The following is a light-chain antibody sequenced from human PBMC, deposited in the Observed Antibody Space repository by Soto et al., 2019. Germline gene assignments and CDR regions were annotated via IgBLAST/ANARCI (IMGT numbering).Light chain of an antibody. J-gene: IGLJ2*01. CDR1: SSNIGSNY. CDR3: AAWDGSLSGVV. V-gene: IGLV1-47*01. CDR2: KNN. Sequence: QSVLTQPPSASGTPGQRVTISCSGSSSNIGSNYVYWYQQLPGTAPRLLIYKNNQRPSGVPDRFSGSKSGTSASLAIGGLRSEDEADYYCAAWDGSLSGVVFGGGTQLTVL.